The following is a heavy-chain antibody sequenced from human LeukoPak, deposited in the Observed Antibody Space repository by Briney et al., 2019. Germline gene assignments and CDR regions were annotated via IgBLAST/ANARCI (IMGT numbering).Heavy chain of an antibody. CDR3: ARLPVDATYYYYYGMDV. V-gene: IGHV3-7*01. CDR2: IKQDGSEK. J-gene: IGHJ6*02. CDR1: GFTFSSYW. Sequence: GGSLRLSCAASGFTFSSYWMSWVRQAPGKGLEWVANIKQDGSEKYYVDSVKGRFTISRDNAKNSLYLQMNGLRAEDTAVYYCARLPVDATYYYYYGMDVWGQGTTVTVSS. D-gene: IGHD2-15*01.